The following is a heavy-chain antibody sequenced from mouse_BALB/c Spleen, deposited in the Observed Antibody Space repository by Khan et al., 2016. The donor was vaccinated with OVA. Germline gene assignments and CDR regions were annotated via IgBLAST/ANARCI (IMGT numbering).Heavy chain of an antibody. Sequence: QVQLKQSGPGLVAPSQSLSITCTVYGYSLTRYGVHWVRQPPGKGLEWLGLIWAGGSTNYNWALMSRLSISIDNSKSLVFLIMTSLQTDDTALYYCARSTYLASYWGQGTTLPVSS. CDR3: ARSTYLASY. CDR2: IWAGGST. D-gene: IGHD6-2*01. CDR1: GYSLTRYG. J-gene: IGHJ2*01. V-gene: IGHV2-9*02.